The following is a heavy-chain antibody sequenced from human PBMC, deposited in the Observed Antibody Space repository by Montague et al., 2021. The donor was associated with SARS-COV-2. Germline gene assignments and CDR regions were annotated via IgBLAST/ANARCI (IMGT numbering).Heavy chain of an antibody. CDR1: GFTFSSYD. V-gene: IGHV3-33*08. D-gene: IGHD3-10*01. J-gene: IGHJ6*02. CDR2: IWYDGSNQ. Sequence: SLRLSCAASGFTFSSYDMHWVRQAPGKGLEWVAVIWYDGSNQYYGDSVKGRFTISRDNSKNTLYLQMNSLRAEDTAVYNCAREYSAPRWFGEYNRYGMDVWGQGTTVTVSS. CDR3: AREYSAPRWFGEYNRYGMDV.